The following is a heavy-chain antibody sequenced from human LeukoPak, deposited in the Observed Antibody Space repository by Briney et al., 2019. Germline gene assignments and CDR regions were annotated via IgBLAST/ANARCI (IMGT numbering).Heavy chain of an antibody. D-gene: IGHD3-22*01. CDR2: TYYRSKWYN. Sequence: SQTLSLTCAISGDSVSGNSAAWNWIRQSPSRGLEWLGRTYYRSKWYNDYAVSVKSRIRINADTSNNQYSLQLNSVTPEDTAVYYCARDDYYGSSDYNSIDYWGQGTLVTVSS. J-gene: IGHJ4*02. CDR1: GDSVSGNSAA. V-gene: IGHV6-1*01. CDR3: ARDDYYGSSDYNSIDY.